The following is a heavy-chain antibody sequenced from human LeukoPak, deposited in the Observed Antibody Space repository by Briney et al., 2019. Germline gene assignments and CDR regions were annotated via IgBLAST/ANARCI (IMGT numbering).Heavy chain of an antibody. CDR1: GFTVSSNY. CDR2: IYSGGST. J-gene: IGHJ4*02. V-gene: IGHV3-66*01. D-gene: IGHD3-10*01. CDR3: ARERVVRGVISAFDY. Sequence: GGSLRLSCAASGFTVSSNYMSWVRQAPGKGLEWVSAIYSGGSTYYADSVKGRFTIPRDNSKNTLYLQMNSLRAEDTAVYYCARERVVRGVISAFDYWGQGTLVTVSS.